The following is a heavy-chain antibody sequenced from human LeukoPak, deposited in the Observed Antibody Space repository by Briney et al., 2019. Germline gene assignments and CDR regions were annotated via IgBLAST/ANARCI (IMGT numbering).Heavy chain of an antibody. CDR1: GFTFGDYT. D-gene: IGHD1-7*01. J-gene: IGHJ4*02. CDR3: AKGHFGTGHY. V-gene: IGHV3-43*02. Sequence: GGSLRLSCAASGFTFGDYTMHWFRQPPGRGLQWVSLITGDGGTTSYAGSVKGRFTISRDNSKNSLYLHMNSLRNEDTALYYCAKGHFGTGHYWGQGTLVTVSS. CDR2: ITGDGGTT.